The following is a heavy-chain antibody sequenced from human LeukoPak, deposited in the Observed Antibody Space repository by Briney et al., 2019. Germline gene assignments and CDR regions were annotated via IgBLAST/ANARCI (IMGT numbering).Heavy chain of an antibody. CDR3: ARDLLLWFGELLRPLDY. Sequence: GGSLSLSCAASGFTFSSYWMSWVRQAPGKGLEWVANIKQDGSEKYYVDSVKGRFTISRDNAKNSLYLQMNSLRAEDTAVYYCARDLLLWFGELLRPLDYWGQGTLVTVSS. CDR1: GFTFSSYW. CDR2: IKQDGSEK. J-gene: IGHJ4*02. V-gene: IGHV3-7*01. D-gene: IGHD3-10*01.